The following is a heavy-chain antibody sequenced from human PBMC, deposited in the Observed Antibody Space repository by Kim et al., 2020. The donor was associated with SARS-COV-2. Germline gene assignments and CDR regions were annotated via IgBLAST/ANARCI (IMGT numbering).Heavy chain of an antibody. V-gene: IGHV3-7*01. J-gene: IGHJ6*02. CDR2: GSDK. Sequence: GSDKYYADSMKSRFTISRDNARNSLYLQMGSLRAEDSAIYYCARNLPIDVWGQGTTVTVSS. CDR3: ARNLPIDV.